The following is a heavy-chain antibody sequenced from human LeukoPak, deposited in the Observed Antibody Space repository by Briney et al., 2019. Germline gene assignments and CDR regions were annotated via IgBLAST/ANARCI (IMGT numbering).Heavy chain of an antibody. CDR1: RHTFAGYY. D-gene: IGHD3-10*01. J-gene: IGHJ5*02. Sequence: ASVRVSCKASRHTFAGYYMHWVRQAPGQGLEWMGWINPNSGGTKYAQQFLGRVTMTTDTSISTAYMQLSSLRSDDTAVYYCASPDYYGSGSYKFDPRGQGTLVTVSS. CDR3: ASPDYYGSGSYKFDP. CDR2: INPNSGGT. V-gene: IGHV1-2*02.